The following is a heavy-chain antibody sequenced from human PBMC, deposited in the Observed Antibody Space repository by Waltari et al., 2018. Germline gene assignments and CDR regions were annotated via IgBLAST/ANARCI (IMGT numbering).Heavy chain of an antibody. Sequence: QLQLQESGPGLVKPSETLSLTCTVSGGSISSSSYYWGWIRQPPGKGLEWIGSIYYSGSTYYNPSLKSRVTISVDTSKNQFSLKLSSVTAADTAVYYCARSNSSGYRPKIYYYYYGMDVWGQGTTVTVSS. CDR2: IYYSGST. J-gene: IGHJ6*02. CDR1: GGSISSSSYY. CDR3: ARSNSSGYRPKIYYYYYGMDV. V-gene: IGHV4-39*01. D-gene: IGHD3-22*01.